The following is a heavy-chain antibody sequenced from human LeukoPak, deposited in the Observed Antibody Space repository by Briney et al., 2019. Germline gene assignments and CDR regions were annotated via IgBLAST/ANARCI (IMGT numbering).Heavy chain of an antibody. CDR2: ISAYNGNT. J-gene: IGHJ6*02. CDR3: ARDRDGSPGFYAPMDV. CDR1: GYTFTCYG. Sequence: ASVKVSCKASGYTFTCYGISWVRQAPGQGLEWMGWISAYNGNTNYAQKLRGRVTMTTDTSTSTAYMELRSLRSDDTAVYYCARDRDGSPGFYAPMDVWGQGTTVTVSS. V-gene: IGHV1-18*01. D-gene: IGHD2/OR15-2a*01.